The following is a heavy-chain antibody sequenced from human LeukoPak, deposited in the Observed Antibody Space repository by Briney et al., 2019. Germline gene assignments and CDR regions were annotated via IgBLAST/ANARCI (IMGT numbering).Heavy chain of an antibody. Sequence: SVKVSCKASGGTFSSHEISWVRQAPGQGLEWMGGITPMFGIAKYAQKFQGRVTISAVESLSTVHMELSSLRSEDTAKYYCARAAVHYYSVMDVWGQGTTVTVSS. J-gene: IGHJ6*02. V-gene: IGHV1-69*13. CDR3: ARAAVHYYSVMDV. CDR1: GGTFSSHE. D-gene: IGHD6-25*01. CDR2: ITPMFGIA.